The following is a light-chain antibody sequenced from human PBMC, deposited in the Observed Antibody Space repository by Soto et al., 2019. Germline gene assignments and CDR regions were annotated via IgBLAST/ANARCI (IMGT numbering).Light chain of an antibody. CDR2: AAS. Sequence: DIQMTQSPSSLSASVGDRVSLTCRASQSISTYLNWYQQKPGKAPKLLIYAASSLQSGVASRFISSVSGTDFTLTISSLQPEDFATYYWQQSYSTPPSFGGGTKVEIK. CDR3: QQSYSTPPS. J-gene: IGKJ4*01. V-gene: IGKV1-39*01. CDR1: QSISTY.